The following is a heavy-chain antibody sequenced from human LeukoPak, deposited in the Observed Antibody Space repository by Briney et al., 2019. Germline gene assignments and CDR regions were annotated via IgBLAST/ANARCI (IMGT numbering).Heavy chain of an antibody. CDR1: GFTFSSYS. J-gene: IGHJ4*02. Sequence: GGSLRLSCAASGFTFSSYSMHWVRQAPGKGLEWVSSITSSSSYKYYADSLNGLFTMSRDYAKNSLYLQMDSLRAEDTAVYYCARGGHCSSTSCFFDYWGQGTLVTVSS. CDR2: ITSSSSYK. CDR3: ARGGHCSSTSCFFDY. D-gene: IGHD2-2*03. V-gene: IGHV3-21*01.